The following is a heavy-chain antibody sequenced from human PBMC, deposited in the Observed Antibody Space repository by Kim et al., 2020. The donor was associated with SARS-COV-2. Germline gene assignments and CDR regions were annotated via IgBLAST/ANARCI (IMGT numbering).Heavy chain of an antibody. V-gene: IGHV3-7*03. D-gene: IGHD3-10*01. CDR1: GFTFSSYW. Sequence: GGSLRLSCAASGFTFSSYWMSWVRQAPGKGLEWVANIKQDGSEKYYVDSVKGRFTISRDNAKNSLYLQMNSLRAEDTAVYYCARDPGWFGELRNAFDIWGQGTMVTVSS. J-gene: IGHJ3*02. CDR3: ARDPGWFGELRNAFDI. CDR2: IKQDGSEK.